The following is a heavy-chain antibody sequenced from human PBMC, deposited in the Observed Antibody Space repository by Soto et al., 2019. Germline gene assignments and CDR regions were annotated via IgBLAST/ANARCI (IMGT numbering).Heavy chain of an antibody. D-gene: IGHD2-15*01. Sequence: ASVKVSCKASGYTFTGYYMHWVRQAPGQGLEWMGWINPNSGGTNYAQNFQGWVTMTRDTSTSTAYMELRRLRSDDTAVYYCARGNRIEAFDIWGQGTMVTVS. CDR3: ARGNRIEAFDI. V-gene: IGHV1-2*04. CDR1: GYTFTGYY. J-gene: IGHJ3*02. CDR2: INPNSGGT.